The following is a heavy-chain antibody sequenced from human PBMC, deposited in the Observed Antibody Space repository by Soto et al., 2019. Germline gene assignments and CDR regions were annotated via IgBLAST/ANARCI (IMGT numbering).Heavy chain of an antibody. D-gene: IGHD4-4*01. CDR1: GFPFSSYV. CDR2: ISGGGSNT. Sequence: PGGSLRLSCAASGFPFSSYVMSWVRQAPGKGLEWVSGISGGGSNTSYADSVKGRFTISRDNSKNTLLLQMNSLGAEDTAVYYCAKDSNKYSSSLRGRYFDYWGQELGSPSPQ. CDR3: AKDSNKYSSSLRGRYFDY. J-gene: IGHJ4*01. V-gene: IGHV3-23*01.